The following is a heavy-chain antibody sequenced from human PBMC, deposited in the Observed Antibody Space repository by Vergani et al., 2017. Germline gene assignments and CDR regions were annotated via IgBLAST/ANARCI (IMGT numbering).Heavy chain of an antibody. D-gene: IGHD2-2*01. CDR1: GYTFTSYG. CDR2: ISAYNGNT. Sequence: QVQLVQSGAEVKKPGASVKVSCKASGYTFTSYGISWVRQAPGQGLEWMGWISAYNGNTNYAQKLQGRVTMTTDTSTGTAYMALRSLRSDDTAVYYCARDPDIVVVPAAPYYSYYYGMYVWGQGTTVTVSS. V-gene: IGHV1-18*04. J-gene: IGHJ6*02. CDR3: ARDPDIVVVPAAPYYSYYYGMYV.